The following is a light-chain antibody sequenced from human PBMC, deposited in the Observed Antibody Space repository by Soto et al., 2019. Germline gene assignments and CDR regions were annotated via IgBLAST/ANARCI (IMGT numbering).Light chain of an antibody. CDR1: QSVSSTF. CDR3: QQFDSSVT. V-gene: IGKV3-20*01. J-gene: IGKJ1*01. CDR2: GAS. Sequence: EIVLTQSPGSLSLSPGERATLSCRASQSVSSTFFAGYQQRPGQAPRLLMYGASSRATGIPERFSGSGSGTDFTLTISRLEPEDFAVYYCQQFDSSVTFGQGTKVEI.